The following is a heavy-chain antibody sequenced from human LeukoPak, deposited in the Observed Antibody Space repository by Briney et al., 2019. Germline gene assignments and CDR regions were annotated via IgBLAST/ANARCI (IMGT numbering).Heavy chain of an antibody. J-gene: IGHJ4*02. CDR1: GGSISSGDYY. Sequence: SETLSLTCTVSGGSISSGDYYWTWIRQPPGNGLEWIGYIYYRRSTYYNPSLESRLTISVDTSNNQFSLKLSSVTAATTALYYCARVSAYNWHYGGFDHWGQGTLVTVSS. CDR2: IYYRRST. D-gene: IGHD1-7*01. V-gene: IGHV4-30-4*08. CDR3: ARVSAYNWHYGGFDH.